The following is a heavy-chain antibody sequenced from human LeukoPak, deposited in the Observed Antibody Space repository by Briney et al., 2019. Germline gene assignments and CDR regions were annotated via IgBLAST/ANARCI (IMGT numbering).Heavy chain of an antibody. CDR1: GFTFSNYA. D-gene: IGHD1-26*01. CDR2: IGGSGVNT. V-gene: IGHV3-23*01. J-gene: IGHJ4*02. CDR3: AKDRYSGSPRGFEY. Sequence: GGSLRLSCAASGFTFSNYAVSWVRQAPGKGLDWVSGIGGSGVNTFYADSVKGRFTISRDNSKNTPYLQMNSLRPEDTAVYYCAKDRYSGSPRGFEYWGQGTLVTVSS.